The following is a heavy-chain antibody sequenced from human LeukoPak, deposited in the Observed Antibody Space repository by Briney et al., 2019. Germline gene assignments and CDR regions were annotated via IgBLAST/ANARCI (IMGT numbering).Heavy chain of an antibody. CDR2: ITGSSSTI. V-gene: IGHV3-48*02. Sequence: PGGSLRLAWPVAGLTLSIYTINWVRPAPGKGLEWVSFITGSSSTIYYADSVKGRFTISRDNAKNSLFLQMDSLRDEDTAVYYCARSNSADYWGQGTLVTVSS. J-gene: IGHJ4*02. CDR3: ARSNSADY. CDR1: GLTLSIYT. D-gene: IGHD4-23*01.